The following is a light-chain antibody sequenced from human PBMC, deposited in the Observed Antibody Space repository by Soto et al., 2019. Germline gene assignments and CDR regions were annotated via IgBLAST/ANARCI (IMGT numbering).Light chain of an antibody. Sequence: QSVMTQPPSVSAAPGQKVTISCSGSSSNIGGNSLPWYRQLPGTAPKPPIYDDNKRPSGIPDRFSGSKSGTSATLGITGFQTGDEADYYCGSWDSSLSAYVFGTGTKLTVL. CDR3: GSWDSSLSAYV. V-gene: IGLV1-51*01. J-gene: IGLJ1*01. CDR1: SSNIGGNS. CDR2: DDN.